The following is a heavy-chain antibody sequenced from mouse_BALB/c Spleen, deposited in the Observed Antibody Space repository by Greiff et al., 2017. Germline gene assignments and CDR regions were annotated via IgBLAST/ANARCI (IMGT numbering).Heavy chain of an antibody. CDR1: GFTFSSYT. J-gene: IGHJ4*01. CDR3: ARPYYDYDGAYAMDY. CDR2: ISNGGGST. D-gene: IGHD2-4*01. Sequence: EVQGVESGGGLVQPGGSLKLSCAASGFTFSSYTMSWVRQTPEKRLEWVAYISNGGGSTYYPDTVKGRFTISRDNAKNTLYLQMSSLKSEDTAMYYCARPYYDYDGAYAMDYWGQGTSVTVSS. V-gene: IGHV5-12-2*01.